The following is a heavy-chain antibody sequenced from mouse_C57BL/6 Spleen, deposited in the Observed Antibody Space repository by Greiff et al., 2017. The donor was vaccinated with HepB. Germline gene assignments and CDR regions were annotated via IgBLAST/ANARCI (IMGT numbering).Heavy chain of an antibody. J-gene: IGHJ2*01. D-gene: IGHD1-1*01. Sequence: EVKLVESGGGLVQSGRSLRLSCATSGFTFSDFYMEWVRHAPGKGLEWIAASRNKANDYTTEYSASVKGRFIVSRDTSQSFLYLQMNALRAEETDIYDCARDAPRYRYCDYWGQGTTLTVSS. CDR3: ARDAPRYRYCDY. V-gene: IGHV7-1*01. CDR2: SRNKANDYTT. CDR1: GFTFSDFY.